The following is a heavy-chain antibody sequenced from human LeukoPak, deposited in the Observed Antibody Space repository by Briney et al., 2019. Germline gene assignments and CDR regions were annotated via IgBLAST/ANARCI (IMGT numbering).Heavy chain of an antibody. D-gene: IGHD5-18*01. V-gene: IGHV4-34*01. J-gene: IGHJ4*02. CDR3: ASGGYSYGPTDY. CDR1: GGSFSGSY. CDR2: INHSGST. Sequence: SETLSLTCAVYGGSFSGSYWSWIRQPLGKGREWIGEINHSGSTNYNPSLKSRVTISVDTSKNQSSLKLSSVTAADTAVYYCASGGYSYGPTDYWGQGTLVTVSS.